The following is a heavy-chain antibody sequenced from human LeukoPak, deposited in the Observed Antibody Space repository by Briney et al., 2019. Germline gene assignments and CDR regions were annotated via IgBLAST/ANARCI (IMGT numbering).Heavy chain of an antibody. CDR1: GFTFSSYG. CDR2: IRYDGSNK. Sequence: GGSLRLSCAASGFTFSSYGMHWVRQAPGKGLEWVAFIRYDGSNKYYADSVKGRFTISRDNSKNTLYLQMNSLRAEDTAVYYCAKDRPVFGDGDYMDVWGKGTTVTVSS. V-gene: IGHV3-30*02. CDR3: AKDRPVFGDGDYMDV. J-gene: IGHJ6*03. D-gene: IGHD3-3*01.